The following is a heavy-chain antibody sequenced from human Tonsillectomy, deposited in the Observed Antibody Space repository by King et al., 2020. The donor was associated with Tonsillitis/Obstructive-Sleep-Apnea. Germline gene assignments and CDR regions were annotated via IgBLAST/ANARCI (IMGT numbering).Heavy chain of an antibody. CDR3: ARCNLAYCGGDCLGAFDI. CDR2: ISSSGSTI. D-gene: IGHD2-21*01. J-gene: IGHJ3*02. CDR1: GFTFSSYE. V-gene: IGHV3-48*03. Sequence: VQLVESGGGLVQPGGSLRLSCAASGFTFSSYEMNWVRQAPGKGLEWVSYISSSGSTIYYADSVKGRFTISRDNAKNSLYLQMNSLRAEDTAVYYCARCNLAYCGGDCLGAFDICGQGTMVTVSS.